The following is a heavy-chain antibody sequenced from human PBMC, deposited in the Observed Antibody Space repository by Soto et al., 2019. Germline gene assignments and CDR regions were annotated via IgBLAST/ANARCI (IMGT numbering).Heavy chain of an antibody. CDR1: GYTFTSYG. V-gene: IGHV1-18*01. D-gene: IGHD2-15*01. CDR2: ISAYNGNT. J-gene: IGHJ4*02. Sequence: QVQLVQSGAEVKKPGASVKVSCKASGYTFTSYGISWVRQAPGQGLEWMGWISAYNGNTNYAQKLQGRVTMTTDTSTSTDYMELRSLRSDDTAVYYCARDPYRYCSGGSCYPVFHYWGQGTLVTVSS. CDR3: ARDPYRYCSGGSCYPVFHY.